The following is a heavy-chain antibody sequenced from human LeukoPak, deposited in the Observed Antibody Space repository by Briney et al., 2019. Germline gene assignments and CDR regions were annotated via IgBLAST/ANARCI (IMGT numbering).Heavy chain of an antibody. CDR2: INSDGSST. J-gene: IGHJ4*02. CDR3: ARETRPGNIDY. CDR1: GFTFSSYW. Sequence: GGSPRLSCASSGFTFSSYWMHWVRQAPGKGLVWVSRINSDGSSTSYADSVKGRFTISRDNAKNTLYLQMNSLRAEDTAVYYCARETRPGNIDYWGQGTLVTVSS. V-gene: IGHV3-74*01. D-gene: IGHD2-2*01.